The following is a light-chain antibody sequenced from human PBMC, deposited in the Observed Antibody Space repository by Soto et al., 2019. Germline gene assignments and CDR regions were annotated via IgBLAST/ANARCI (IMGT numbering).Light chain of an antibody. CDR3: QQRSDWPST. V-gene: IGKV3-11*01. CDR1: QSVGSY. Sequence: EIVLTQSPVTLSLSPGERATLSCRASQSVGSYFAWYQQKPGQAPRLLIYDASSRATGIPARFSGSGSGTDFPLTISSLEPEDFAVYYCQQRSDWPSTFGGGTRVEIK. J-gene: IGKJ4*01. CDR2: DAS.